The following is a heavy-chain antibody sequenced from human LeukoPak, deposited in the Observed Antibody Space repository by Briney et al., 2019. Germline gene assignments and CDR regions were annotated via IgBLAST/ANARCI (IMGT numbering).Heavy chain of an antibody. D-gene: IGHD3-22*01. J-gene: IGHJ3*02. CDR2: IYYSGST. V-gene: IGHV4-59*11. Sequence: PSETLSLTCTVSGGSISSHYWSWIRQPPGKGLEWIGYIYYSGSTNYNPSLKSRVTISVDTSKNQFSLKLSSVTAADTAVYYCARVDDSSGYYDAFDIWGQGTMVTVSS. CDR1: GGSISSHY. CDR3: ARVDDSSGYYDAFDI.